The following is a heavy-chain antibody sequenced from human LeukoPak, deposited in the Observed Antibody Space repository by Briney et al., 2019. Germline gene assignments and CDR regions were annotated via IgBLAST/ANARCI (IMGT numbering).Heavy chain of an antibody. CDR2: ISGSGVGT. Sequence: PGGSLRLSCAASGFTFSTYAMSWVRQAPGKGLEWVSAISGSGVGTYYADSVKGRFTISRDNSKNTLFLQMNSLRAEDTAVYYCAHNSCAWSFDSWGQGTLVTVSS. CDR1: GFTFSTYA. CDR3: AHNSCAWSFDS. D-gene: IGHD6-19*01. J-gene: IGHJ4*02. V-gene: IGHV3-23*01.